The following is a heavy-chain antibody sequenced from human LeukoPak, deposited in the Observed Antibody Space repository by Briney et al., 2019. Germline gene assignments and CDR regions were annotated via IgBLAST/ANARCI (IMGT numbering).Heavy chain of an antibody. D-gene: IGHD3-16*01. Sequence: PGGSLRLSCAASGFTFDDYAMHWVRQAPGKGLEWVAIINQDGSRKSSADSVKGRFTISRDNAKNLLYLQMNSLRAEDTAVYYCARDPGWGALDHWGQGTLVTVS. CDR1: GFTFDDYA. CDR3: ARDPGWGALDH. V-gene: IGHV3-7*01. CDR2: INQDGSRK. J-gene: IGHJ4*02.